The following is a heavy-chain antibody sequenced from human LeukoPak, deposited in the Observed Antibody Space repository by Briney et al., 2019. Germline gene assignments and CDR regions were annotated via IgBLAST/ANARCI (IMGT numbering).Heavy chain of an antibody. CDR2: INHSGRT. CDR1: GGSFCGYY. V-gene: IGHV4-34*01. CDR3: ASVRDTYYYDSSGQQFDY. D-gene: IGHD3-22*01. Sequence: SETLSLTSAVYGGSFCGYYCRWIRETPRKRLGRIGEINHSGRTNYNPSLKSRVTISVDTSKNQFSLKLSSVTAADTAVYYCASVRDTYYYDSSGQQFDYWGQGTLVTVSS. J-gene: IGHJ4*02.